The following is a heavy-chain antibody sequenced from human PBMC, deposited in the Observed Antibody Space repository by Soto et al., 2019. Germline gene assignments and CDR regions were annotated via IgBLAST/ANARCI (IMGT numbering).Heavy chain of an antibody. CDR2: IIPIFGTA. J-gene: IGHJ6*02. CDR3: ASHGGSSPEGRYYYGMDV. Sequence: QVQLVQSGAEVKKPGSSGKVSCKASEGTFSSYAISWVGQAPGQGLEWMGGIIPIFGTADYAQKFQGRVTITADESTSTAYMELSTLRSEDTAVYYCASHGGSSPEGRYYYGMDVWGQGTTVTVSS. V-gene: IGHV1-69*12. CDR1: EGTFSSYA. D-gene: IGHD1-26*01.